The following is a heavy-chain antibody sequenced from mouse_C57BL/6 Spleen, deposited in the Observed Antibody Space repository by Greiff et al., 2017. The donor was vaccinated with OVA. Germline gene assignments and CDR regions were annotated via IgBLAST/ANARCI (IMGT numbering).Heavy chain of an antibody. V-gene: IGHV1-54*01. CDR3: ARDSWGFAY. CDR2: INPGSGGT. Sequence: VKLMESGAELVRPGTSVKVSCKASGYAFTNYLIEWVKQRPGQGLEWIGVINPGSGGTNYNEKFKGKATLTADKSSSTAYMQLSSLTSEDSAVYFCARDSWGFAYWGQGTLVTVSA. J-gene: IGHJ3*01. CDR1: GYAFTNYL.